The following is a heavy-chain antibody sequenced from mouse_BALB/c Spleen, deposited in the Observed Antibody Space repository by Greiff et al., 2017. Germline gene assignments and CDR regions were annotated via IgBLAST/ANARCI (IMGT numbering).Heavy chain of an antibody. Sequence: LQQHGSELVRPGASVKLSCKASGYTFTSYWMHWVKQRHGQGLEWIGNIYPGDGSTNYNEKFKSKGTLTVDTSSNTAYMHLSSLTSEDSAVYYCTRASGQPWFAYWGQGTLVTVSA. D-gene: IGHD1-3*01. CDR1: GYTFTSYW. J-gene: IGHJ3*01. V-gene: IGHV1S22*01. CDR3: TRASGQPWFAY. CDR2: IYPGDGST.